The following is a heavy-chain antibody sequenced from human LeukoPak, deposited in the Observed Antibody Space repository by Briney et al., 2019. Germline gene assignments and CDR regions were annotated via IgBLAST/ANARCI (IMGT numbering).Heavy chain of an antibody. CDR1: GFTFSSYA. Sequence: PGGSLRLSCAASGFTFSSYAMSWVRQAPGKGLEWVSAISGSGGSTYYADSVNGRFTISRDNSKNTLYLQMNSLRAEDTAVYYCAKDLYCSGGSCYRTVTDAFDIWGQGTMVTVSS. V-gene: IGHV3-23*01. CDR2: ISGSGGST. J-gene: IGHJ3*02. CDR3: AKDLYCSGGSCYRTVTDAFDI. D-gene: IGHD2-15*01.